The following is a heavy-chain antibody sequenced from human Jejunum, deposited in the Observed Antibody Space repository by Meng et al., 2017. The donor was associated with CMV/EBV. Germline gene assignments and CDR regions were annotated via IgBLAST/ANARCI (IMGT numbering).Heavy chain of an antibody. D-gene: IGHD5-24*01. J-gene: IGHJ4*02. CDR2: IYDSGGNT. CDR1: GYTFTNYN. CDR3: AREPPRGVHFDH. V-gene: IGHV1-46*01. Sequence: ASGYTFTNYNIHWMRQAPGHGLEYMGVIYDSGGNTYKEQKFQDRLTMTWDTSTTTVHMELSSLTSEDTAVYYCAREPPRGVHFDHWGQGTLVTVSS.